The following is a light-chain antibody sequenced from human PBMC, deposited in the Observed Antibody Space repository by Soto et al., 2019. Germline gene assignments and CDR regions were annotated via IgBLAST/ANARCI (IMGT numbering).Light chain of an antibody. J-gene: IGLJ2*01. Sequence: QSALTQPASVSGSPGQSITISCTGTSSDIGGYDYVSWYQQYPGKVPKLMIYDVTNRASGVPSRFSASKSGDTASLTISGLQAVDEADYYCSSYTSTSTLVVFGGGTKVTVL. V-gene: IGLV2-14*01. CDR1: SSDIGGYDY. CDR2: DVT. CDR3: SSYTSTSTLVV.